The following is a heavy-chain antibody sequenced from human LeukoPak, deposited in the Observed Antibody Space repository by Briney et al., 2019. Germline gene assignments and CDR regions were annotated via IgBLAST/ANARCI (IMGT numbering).Heavy chain of an antibody. CDR1: GFTFSSYA. CDR2: ISSSSSYI. J-gene: IGHJ4*02. V-gene: IGHV3-21*01. CDR3: ARGNYYDLYYFDY. Sequence: GGSLRLSCAASGFTFSSYAMSWVRQAPGKGLEWVSSISSSSSYIYYADSVKGRFTISRDNAKNSLYLQMNSLRAEDTAVYYCARGNYYDLYYFDYWGQGTLVTVSS. D-gene: IGHD3-22*01.